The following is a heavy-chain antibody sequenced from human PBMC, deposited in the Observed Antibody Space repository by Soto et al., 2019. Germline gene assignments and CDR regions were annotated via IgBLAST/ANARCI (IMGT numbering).Heavy chain of an antibody. CDR2: IWYDGSNK. CDR1: GFTFSSYG. V-gene: IGHV3-33*01. J-gene: IGHJ4*02. D-gene: IGHD6-19*01. Sequence: QVQLVESGGGVVQPGRSLRLSCAASGFTFSSYGMHWVRQAPGKGLEWVAVIWYDGSNKYYAESVKGRFTISRDNSKNTLYLQMNSLRAEDTAVYYCARGRQWPILIDYWGQGTLVTVSS. CDR3: ARGRQWPILIDY.